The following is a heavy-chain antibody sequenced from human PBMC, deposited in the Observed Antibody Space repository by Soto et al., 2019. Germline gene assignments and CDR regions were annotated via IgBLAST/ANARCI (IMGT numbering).Heavy chain of an antibody. CDR3: ARATLPAAHKQSYNWFDP. D-gene: IGHD2-2*01. CDR1: GGSISGYY. J-gene: IGHJ5*02. Sequence: SETLSLTCTVSGGSISGYYWSWIRQPPGKGLEWIGEINHSGSTNYNPSLKSRVTISVDTSKNQFSLKLSSVTAADTAVYYCARATLPAAHKQSYNWFDPWGQGTLVTVSS. CDR2: INHSGST. V-gene: IGHV4-34*01.